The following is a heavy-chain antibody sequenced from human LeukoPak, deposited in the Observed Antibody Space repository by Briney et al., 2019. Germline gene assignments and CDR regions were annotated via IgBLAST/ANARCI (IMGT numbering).Heavy chain of an antibody. D-gene: IGHD3-16*01. CDR1: GFTFRTYW. V-gene: IGHV3-23*01. Sequence: GGSLRLSCAVSGFTFRTYWMHWVRQVPGEGLVWVSRINEDGSITYYADSVKGRFTISRDNSKNTLYLEMSSLRVEDTAIYYCAKWPEGAMDYFDYWGQGTLVTVSS. J-gene: IGHJ4*02. CDR3: AKWPEGAMDYFDY. CDR2: INEDGSIT.